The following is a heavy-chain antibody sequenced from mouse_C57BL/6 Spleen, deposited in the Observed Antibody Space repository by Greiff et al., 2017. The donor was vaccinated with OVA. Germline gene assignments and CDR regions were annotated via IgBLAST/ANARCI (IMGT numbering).Heavy chain of an antibody. V-gene: IGHV1-80*01. CDR1: GYAFSSYW. J-gene: IGHJ4*01. CDR2: IYPGDGDT. Sequence: QVQLQQSGAELVKPGASVKISCKASGYAFSSYWMNWVKQRPGKGLEWIGQIYPGDGDTNYNGKFKGKATLTADKSSSTAYMQLSSLTSEDSAVYFCARREDREVTDAMDYWGQGTSVTVSS. D-gene: IGHD2-3*01. CDR3: ARREDREVTDAMDY.